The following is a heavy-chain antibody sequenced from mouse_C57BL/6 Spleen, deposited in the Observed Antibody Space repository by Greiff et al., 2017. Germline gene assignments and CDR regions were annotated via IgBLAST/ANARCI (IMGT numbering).Heavy chain of an antibody. CDR2: ISYDGSN. D-gene: IGHD2-5*01. Sequence: EVKLLESGPGLVKPSQSLSLTCSVTGYSITSGYYWNWIRQFPGNKLEWMGYISYDGSNNYNPSLKNRISITRDTSKNQFFLKLNSVTTEDTATYYCARSSNYEDYAMDYWGQGTSVTVSS. CDR1: GYSITSGYY. CDR3: ARSSNYEDYAMDY. J-gene: IGHJ4*01. V-gene: IGHV3-6*01.